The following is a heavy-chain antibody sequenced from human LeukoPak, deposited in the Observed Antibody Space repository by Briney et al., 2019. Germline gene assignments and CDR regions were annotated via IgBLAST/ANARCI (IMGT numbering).Heavy chain of an antibody. D-gene: IGHD6-19*01. CDR2: INPNSGGT. Sequence: GASVTVSCKASGYTFTGYYMHWVRQAPGQGLEWMGWINPNSGGTNYAQKFQGRVTMTRDTSISTAYMELSRLRSDDTAVYYCARDGEQWLVKDDSRGGYYYYGMDVWGQGTTVTVPS. J-gene: IGHJ6*02. CDR1: GYTFTGYY. V-gene: IGHV1-2*02. CDR3: ARDGEQWLVKDDSRGGYYYYGMDV.